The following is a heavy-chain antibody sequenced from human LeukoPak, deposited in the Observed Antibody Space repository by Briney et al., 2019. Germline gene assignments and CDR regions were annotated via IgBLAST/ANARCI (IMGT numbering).Heavy chain of an antibody. Sequence: GSLRLFCAASGFTFSSYSMNWVRQAPGKGLGWVSSISSSSSYIYYADSVKGRFTISRDNAKNSLYLQMNSLRAEDTAVYYCARCFVPSNAFDIWGQGTMVTVSS. CDR3: ARCFVPSNAFDI. CDR1: GFTFSSYS. J-gene: IGHJ3*02. D-gene: IGHD3-16*01. V-gene: IGHV3-21*01. CDR2: ISSSSSYI.